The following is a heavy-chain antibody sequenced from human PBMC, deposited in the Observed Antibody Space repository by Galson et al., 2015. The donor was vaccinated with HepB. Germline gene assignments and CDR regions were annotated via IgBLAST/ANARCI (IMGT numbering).Heavy chain of an antibody. CDR1: GFTFSSYA. CDR2: ISYDGSNK. CDR3: ARDQGSGWLGDYFDY. D-gene: IGHD6-19*01. Sequence: SLRLSCAASGFTFSSYAMHWVRQAPGKGLEWVAVISYDGSNKYYADSVKGRFTISRDNSKNTLYLQMNSLRAEDTAVYYCARDQGSGWLGDYFDYWGQGALVTVSS. J-gene: IGHJ4*02. V-gene: IGHV3-30*04.